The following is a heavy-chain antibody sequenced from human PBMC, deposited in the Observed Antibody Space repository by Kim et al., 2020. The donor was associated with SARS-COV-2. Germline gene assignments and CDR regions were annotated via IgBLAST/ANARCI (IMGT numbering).Heavy chain of an antibody. D-gene: IGHD3-22*01. CDR2: IYSGGST. CDR1: GFTVSSNY. J-gene: IGHJ3*02. Sequence: GGSLRLSCAASGFTVSSNYMSWVRQAPGKGLEWVSVIYSGGSTYYADSVKGRFTISRDNSKNTLYLQMNSLRAEDTAVYYGARDRRGIVVVPGAFEILGPGAMVTASS. CDR3: ARDRRGIVVVPGAFEI. V-gene: IGHV3-66*02.